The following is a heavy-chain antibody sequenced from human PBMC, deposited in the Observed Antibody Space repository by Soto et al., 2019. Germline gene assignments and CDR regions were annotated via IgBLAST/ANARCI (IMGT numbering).Heavy chain of an antibody. Sequence: GGSLRLSCVASRFKFASYAMSWVRQAPGKGLEWVSGISGSGVSTFYADSVKGRFTISRDNSRNTLYLQMNSLRAEDTAVYYCARDETYGSGSSFDYWGQGTLVTVSS. CDR1: RFKFASYA. J-gene: IGHJ4*02. CDR3: ARDETYGSGSSFDY. D-gene: IGHD3-10*01. CDR2: ISGSGVST. V-gene: IGHV3-23*01.